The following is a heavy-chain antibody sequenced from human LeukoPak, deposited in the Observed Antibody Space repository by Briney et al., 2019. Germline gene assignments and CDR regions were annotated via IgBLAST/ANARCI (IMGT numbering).Heavy chain of an antibody. CDR1: GYTFISYG. CDR3: AREGGVGPTAPPDYYSYQMDV. J-gene: IGHJ6*03. CDR2: ISPYTTKT. V-gene: IGHV1-18*01. D-gene: IGHD1-26*01. Sequence: ASAKVSCKASGYTFISYGITWVRQAPGQGLEWMGWISPYTTKTNYAQSLQGRVTMTTDTSTSTAYMELRSLRSDDTAVYYCAREGGVGPTAPPDYYSYQMDVWGKGTTVTASS.